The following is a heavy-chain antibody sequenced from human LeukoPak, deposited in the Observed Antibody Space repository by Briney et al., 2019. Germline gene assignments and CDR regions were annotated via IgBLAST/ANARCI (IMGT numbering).Heavy chain of an antibody. CDR3: ARVYYGSGSQYYYYGMDV. D-gene: IGHD3-10*01. V-gene: IGHV1-8*01. CDR2: MNPNSGNT. CDR1: GYTFTSYD. Sequence: GASVKDSCKASGYTFTSYDINWVRQATGQGLEWMGWMNPNSGNTGYAQKFQGRVTMTRNTSISTAYMELSSLRSEDTAVYYCARVYYGSGSQYYYYGMDVWGQGTTVTVSS. J-gene: IGHJ6*02.